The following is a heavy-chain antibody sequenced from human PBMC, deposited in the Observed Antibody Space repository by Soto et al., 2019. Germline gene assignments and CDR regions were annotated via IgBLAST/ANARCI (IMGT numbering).Heavy chain of an antibody. Sequence: TLSLTCPFSGFSISSGCYYWSWIRQHPGKGLEWIGYIYYSGSTYYNPSLKSRVTISVDTSKNQFSLKLTSVTAADTAVYYCASMAGNWGQGTLVTFSS. D-gene: IGHD3-10*01. V-gene: IGHV4-31*03. CDR3: ASMAGN. CDR2: IYYSGST. J-gene: IGHJ4*02. CDR1: GFSISSGCYY.